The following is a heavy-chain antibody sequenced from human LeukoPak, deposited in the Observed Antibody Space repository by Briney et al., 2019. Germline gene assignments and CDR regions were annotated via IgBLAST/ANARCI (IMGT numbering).Heavy chain of an antibody. CDR2: IIPIFGTA. V-gene: IGHV1-69*01. D-gene: IGHD2-2*02. CDR3: ARVVVVPAAIRSLNYYYYYYMDV. CDR1: GGTFSSYA. Sequence: SVKVSCKASGGTFSSYAISWVRQAPGQGLEWMGGIIPIFGTANYAQKFQGRVTITADESTSTAYMELSRLRSEDTAVYYCARVVVVPAAIRSLNYYYYYYMDVWGKGTTVTVSS. J-gene: IGHJ6*03.